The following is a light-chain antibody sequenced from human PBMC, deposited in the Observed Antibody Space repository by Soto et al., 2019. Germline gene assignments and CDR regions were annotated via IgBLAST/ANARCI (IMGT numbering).Light chain of an antibody. J-gene: IGKJ3*01. CDR3: QQYNNWPPGAT. V-gene: IGKV3-15*01. Sequence: DIVMTQSPATLSVSPGESATLSCKASLTVSTNLAWYQQRPGQPPRLLIYYTSTRATGIPARFSGSGSGKEFTLTISSLQSEDSAVYYCQQYNNWPPGATFGPGTKVEMK. CDR2: YTS. CDR1: LTVSTN.